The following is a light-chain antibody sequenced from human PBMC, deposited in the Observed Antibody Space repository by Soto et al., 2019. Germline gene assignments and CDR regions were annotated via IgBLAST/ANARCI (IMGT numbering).Light chain of an antibody. J-gene: IGLJ2*01. CDR1: NSDIGNYNF. V-gene: IGLV2-8*01. CDR3: SLYAGSNNLL. CDR2: EVN. Sequence: QSVLTQPPSASGSPGQSVAISCTGTNSDIGNYNFVSWYQQHPGKAPKLMIYEVNKRPSGVPDRFSGSKSGNTASLTVSGLQPEDEADYYCSLYAGSNNLLFVGGTKLTVL.